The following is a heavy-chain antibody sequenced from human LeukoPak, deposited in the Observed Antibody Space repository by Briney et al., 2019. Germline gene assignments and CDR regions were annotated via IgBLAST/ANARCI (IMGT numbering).Heavy chain of an antibody. V-gene: IGHV4-59*01. J-gene: IGHJ4*02. CDR2: IYYSGST. Sequence: SETLSLTCTVSGGSISSYYWSWIRQPPGKGLEWIGYIYYSGSTNYNPSLKSRVTISVDTSKNQFSLKLSSVTAADTAVYYCASPYGSGSYYNLDYWGQGTLVTVSS. CDR3: ASPYGSGSYYNLDY. D-gene: IGHD3-10*01. CDR1: GGSISSYY.